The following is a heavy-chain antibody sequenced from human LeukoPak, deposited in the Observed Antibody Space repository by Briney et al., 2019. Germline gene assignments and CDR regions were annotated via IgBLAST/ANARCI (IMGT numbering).Heavy chain of an antibody. J-gene: IGHJ3*02. D-gene: IGHD3-9*01. CDR2: INHSGST. CDR3: ARELRYFDWLLGDDAFDI. Sequence: SETLSLTCAVYGGSFSGYYWSWIRQPPGKGLEWIGEINHSGSTNYNPSLKSRVTISVDTSKNQFSLKLSSVTAADTAVYYCARELRYFDWLLGDDAFDIWGQGTMVTVSS. CDR1: GGSFSGYY. V-gene: IGHV4-34*01.